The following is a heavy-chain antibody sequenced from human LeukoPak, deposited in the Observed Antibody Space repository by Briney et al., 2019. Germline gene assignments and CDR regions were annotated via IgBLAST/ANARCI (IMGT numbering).Heavy chain of an antibody. Sequence: ASVKVSCTASGYTFTSYDINRVRQATGQGLGWMGWMNTNSGNTGYAQKFPGRVTITRNTSISTAYMELSSLRSEDTAVYYCARGGVRTITIFGVVIINGLDYWGQGTLVTVSS. J-gene: IGHJ4*02. CDR1: GYTFTSYD. CDR2: MNTNSGNT. D-gene: IGHD3-3*01. V-gene: IGHV1-8*01. CDR3: ARGGVRTITIFGVVIINGLDY.